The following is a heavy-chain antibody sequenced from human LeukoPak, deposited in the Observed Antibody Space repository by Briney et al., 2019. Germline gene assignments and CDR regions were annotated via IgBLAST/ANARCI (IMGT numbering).Heavy chain of an antibody. V-gene: IGHV4-34*01. D-gene: IGHD6-13*01. CDR1: GGSFSGYY. CDR3: ASLKQNPGIAAAGTDGGNWFDP. Sequence: SETLSLTCAVYGGSFSGYYWSWIRQPPGKALEWIGEINHSGSTNYNPSLKSRVTISVDTSKNQFSLKLSSVTAADTAVYDCASLKQNPGIAAAGTDGGNWFDPWGQGTLVTVSS. CDR2: INHSGST. J-gene: IGHJ5*02.